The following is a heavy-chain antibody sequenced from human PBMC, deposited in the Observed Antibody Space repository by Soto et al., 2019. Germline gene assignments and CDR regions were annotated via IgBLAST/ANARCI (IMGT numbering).Heavy chain of an antibody. CDR1: GVTFSSYS. V-gene: IGHV3-21*01. J-gene: IGHJ4*02. D-gene: IGHD3-10*01. CDR3: ARSEFSDGSGSYSVYFDY. Sequence: RGPLRLSCATSGVTFSSYSKDWVRQAPGKGLEGVPSISISSSYINDAKSENGRFTIYRDNAKTSLYLQMNSLRGEETAVSYCARSEFSDGSGSYSVYFDYWGQGTL. CDR2: ISISSSYI.